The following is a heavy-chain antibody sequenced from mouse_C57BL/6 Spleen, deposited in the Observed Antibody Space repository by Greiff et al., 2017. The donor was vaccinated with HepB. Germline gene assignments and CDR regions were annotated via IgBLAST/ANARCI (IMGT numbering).Heavy chain of an antibody. Sequence: VQLQQSGAELVRPGASVKLSCTASGFNIKDYYMHWVKQRPEQGLEWIGRIDPEDGDTEYAPKFQGKATMTADTSSNTAYLQLSSLTSEDTAVYYCTTYHLYYDYDGYFDYWGQGTTLTVSS. V-gene: IGHV14-1*01. CDR2: IDPEDGDT. D-gene: IGHD2-4*01. J-gene: IGHJ2*01. CDR3: TTYHLYYDYDGYFDY. CDR1: GFNIKDYY.